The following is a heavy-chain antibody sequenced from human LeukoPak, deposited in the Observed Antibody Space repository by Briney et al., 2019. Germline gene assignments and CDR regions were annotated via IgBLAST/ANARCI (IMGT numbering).Heavy chain of an antibody. CDR2: FSPNGGGT. V-gene: IGHV1-2*02. J-gene: IGHJ4*02. D-gene: IGHD6-19*01. Sequence: GASVKVSCRVSNPTPSTNGISWVRQAAGQGLEWMGWFSPNGGGTNYAQNFQDRVTMTRDTSISTAYMELSRLRSDDTAVYYCATGNYSSGWYPLDYWGQGTLVTVSS. CDR1: NPTPSTNG. CDR3: ATGNYSSGWYPLDY.